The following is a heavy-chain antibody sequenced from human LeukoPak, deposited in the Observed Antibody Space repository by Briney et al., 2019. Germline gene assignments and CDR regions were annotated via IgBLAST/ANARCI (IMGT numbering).Heavy chain of an antibody. CDR1: GFTFSNYA. D-gene: IGHD5-12*01. V-gene: IGHV3-23*01. CDR2: ITGSDETR. Sequence: EAGGSLRLSCAASGFTFSNYAMSWVRQAPGKGLEWIAAITGSDETRYYTDSVRGRFTIYRDNSKKTLLLQMRSLRAEDTAAYYCVKDWTVIDSGYGLGDDWGQGTLVIVSS. CDR3: VKDWTVIDSGYGLGDD. J-gene: IGHJ4*02.